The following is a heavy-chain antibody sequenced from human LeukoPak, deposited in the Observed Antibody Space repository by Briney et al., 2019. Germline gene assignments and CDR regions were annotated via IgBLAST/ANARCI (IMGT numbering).Heavy chain of an antibody. CDR2: ISQRGNTI. V-gene: IGHV3-23*01. D-gene: IGHD3-9*01. J-gene: IGHJ5*02. CDR3: ARVDTSHLRYFDP. Sequence: GSLSLSCAASGFTFSTYAINWVRQAPGKGLEWISAISQRGNTIYYADSVKGRFIISRDNSKNTLYLQLNSLRAEDTAVYYCARVDTSHLRYFDPWGQGTLVTVSS. CDR1: GFTFSTYA.